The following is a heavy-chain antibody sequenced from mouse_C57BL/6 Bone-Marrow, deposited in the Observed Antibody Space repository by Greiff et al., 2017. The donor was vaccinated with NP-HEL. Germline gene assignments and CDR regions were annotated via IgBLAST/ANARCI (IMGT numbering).Heavy chain of an antibody. Sequence: EVKLVESGGGLVKPGGSLKLSCAASGFTFSDYGMHWVRQAPEKGLEWVAYISSGSSTIYYADTVKCRFTISRDNAKNTLFLQMTSLRSEDTAMYYCARECSNYDYAMDYWGQGTSVTVSS. CDR1: GFTFSDYG. D-gene: IGHD2-5*01. J-gene: IGHJ4*01. CDR2: ISSGSSTI. V-gene: IGHV5-17*01. CDR3: ARECSNYDYAMDY.